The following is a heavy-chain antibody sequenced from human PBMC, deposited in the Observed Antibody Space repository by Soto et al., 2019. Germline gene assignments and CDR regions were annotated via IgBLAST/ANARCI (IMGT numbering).Heavy chain of an antibody. J-gene: IGHJ4*02. CDR1: GYTFTSYG. D-gene: IGHD5-18*01. CDR3: ARDSVDTAMVNFGMGY. V-gene: IGHV1-18*01. CDR2: ISAYNGNT. Sequence: ASVKVSCKASGYTFTSYGISWVRQAPGQGLEWMGWISAYNGNTNYAQKLQGRVTMTTDTSTSTAYMELRSLRSDDTAVYYCARDSVDTAMVNFGMGYWGQGTLVTVSS.